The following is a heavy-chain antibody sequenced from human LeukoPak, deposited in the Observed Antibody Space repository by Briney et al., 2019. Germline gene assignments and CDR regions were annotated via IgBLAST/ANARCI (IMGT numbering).Heavy chain of an antibody. CDR3: SGSSGWYSYFDY. CDR2: ISYDGSNK. J-gene: IGHJ4*02. Sequence: GRSLRLSCAASGFTFSSYAMHWVRQAPGKGLEWLAGISYDGSNKYYADSVKGRFTISRDNSKNTLYLQMNSLRPEDTAVYYCSGSSGWYSYFDYWGQGTLVTVSS. CDR1: GFTFSSYA. V-gene: IGHV3-30*01. D-gene: IGHD6-19*01.